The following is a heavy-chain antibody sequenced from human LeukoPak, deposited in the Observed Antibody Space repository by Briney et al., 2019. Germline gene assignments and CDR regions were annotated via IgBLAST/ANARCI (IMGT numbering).Heavy chain of an antibody. CDR1: GFRFSDYT. CDR3: AKDNGYYDILEELDY. Sequence: GGSLRLSCAASGFRFSDYTMSWVRQAPGKGLEWVSSITSSSSYIYDADSVKGRFTISRDNAKNSLYLQMNSLRAEDTAVYYCAKDNGYYDILEELDYWGQGTLVTVSS. V-gene: IGHV3-21*04. J-gene: IGHJ4*02. D-gene: IGHD3-9*01. CDR2: ITSSSSYI.